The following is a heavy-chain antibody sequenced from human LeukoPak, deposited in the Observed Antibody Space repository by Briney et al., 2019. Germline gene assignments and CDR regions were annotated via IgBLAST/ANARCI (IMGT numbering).Heavy chain of an antibody. V-gene: IGHV4-34*01. J-gene: IGHJ5*02. D-gene: IGHD4-17*01. CDR1: GGSFSGYY. Sequence: SETLSLTCAVYGGSFSGYYWSWIRQPPGKGLEWIGEINHSGSTNYNPALKSRLSISIDKSKNQLSLKLTSVTAADTAVYYCARGKVYGDSDIPSWGQGTLVTVSS. CDR2: INHSGST. CDR3: ARGKVYGDSDIPS.